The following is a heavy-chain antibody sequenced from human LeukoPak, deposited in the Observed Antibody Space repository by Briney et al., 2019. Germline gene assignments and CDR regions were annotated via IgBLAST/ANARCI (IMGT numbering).Heavy chain of an antibody. J-gene: IGHJ4*02. CDR1: GFTFSNYW. Sequence: GGSLRLSCAASGFTFSNYWMNWVRQAPGKGLVWVSRINTDGSSTSYADSVKGRFTISRDNAKNTLYLQMNSLRAEDTAVYYCAREGAIFGVALDYWGQGTLVTVSS. CDR3: AREGAIFGVALDY. V-gene: IGHV3-74*01. D-gene: IGHD3-3*01. CDR2: INTDGSST.